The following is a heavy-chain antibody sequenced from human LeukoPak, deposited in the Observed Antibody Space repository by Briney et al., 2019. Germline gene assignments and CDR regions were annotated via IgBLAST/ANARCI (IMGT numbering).Heavy chain of an antibody. J-gene: IGHJ3*02. CDR3: TRHSDILTGYYYAFDI. V-gene: IGHV3-73*01. D-gene: IGHD3-9*01. CDR2: IRSKANSYAT. Sequence: GGSLRLSCAASGFTFSGSAMHWVRQASGKGLEGVGRIRSKANSYATAYAASGKGRFTISRDDSKNTAYLQMNSLKTEDTAVYYCTRHSDILTGYYYAFDIWGQGTMVTVSS. CDR1: GFTFSGSA.